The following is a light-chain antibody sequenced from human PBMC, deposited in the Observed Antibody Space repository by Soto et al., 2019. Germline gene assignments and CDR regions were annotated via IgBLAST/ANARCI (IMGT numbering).Light chain of an antibody. Sequence: RVTLSLSPGERATLSCRASQSVRGRYLSWYHQKPGKTPTLLLHSASSSASGRPHRWTGSGSGTNFSLPTIRLEPEDSSAYYCQQHDKLHRTFGQGTKVDIK. V-gene: IGKV3-20*01. J-gene: IGKJ1*01. CDR3: QQHDKLHRT. CDR1: QSVRGRY. CDR2: SAS.